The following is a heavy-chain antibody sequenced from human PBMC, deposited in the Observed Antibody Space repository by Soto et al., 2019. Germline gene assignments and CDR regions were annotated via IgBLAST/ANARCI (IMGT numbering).Heavy chain of an antibody. Sequence: PSETLSLTCTVSGGSISSYYWSWIRQPPGKGLEWIGYIYYSGSTNYNPSLKSRVTISVDTSKNQFSLKLSSVTAADTAVYYCASRIGDDFWSGSKRNEYYYYYMDVWGKGTTVTV. CDR2: IYYSGST. CDR1: GGSISSYY. CDR3: ASRIGDDFWSGSKRNEYYYYYMDV. D-gene: IGHD3-3*01. V-gene: IGHV4-59*08. J-gene: IGHJ6*03.